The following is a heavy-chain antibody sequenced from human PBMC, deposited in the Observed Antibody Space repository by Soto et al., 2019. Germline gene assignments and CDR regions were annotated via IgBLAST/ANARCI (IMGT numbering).Heavy chain of an antibody. D-gene: IGHD1-26*01. CDR2: INPGDSDA. Sequence: ESLKISCEASGYSFLTYWIGWVRQLPGKGLEWMAIINPGDSDAKYSPSFQGQVTISADKSINTAYLQWSSLKASDTAMYYCARHATYYYGMAVWGQGTTVTVSS. CDR1: GYSFLTYW. CDR3: ARHATYYYGMAV. J-gene: IGHJ6*02. V-gene: IGHV5-51*01.